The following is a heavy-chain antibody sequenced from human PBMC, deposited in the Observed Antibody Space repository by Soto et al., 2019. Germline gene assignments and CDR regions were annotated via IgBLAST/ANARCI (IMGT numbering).Heavy chain of an antibody. CDR2: INSDGGST. CDR1: GFTFSSYW. CDR3: ARGAAVAEAYYYYGMDV. Sequence: VSLRLSCAASGFTFSSYWMHWVRQAPGKGLVWVSRINSDGGSTSYADSVKGRFTISRDNAKNTLYLQMNSLRAEDTAVYYCARGAAVAEAYYYYGMDVWGQGTTVTVSS. V-gene: IGHV3-74*01. D-gene: IGHD6-19*01. J-gene: IGHJ6*02.